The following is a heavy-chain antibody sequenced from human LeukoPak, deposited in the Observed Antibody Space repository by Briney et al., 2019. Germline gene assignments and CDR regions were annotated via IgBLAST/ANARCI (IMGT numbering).Heavy chain of an antibody. V-gene: IGHV4-34*01. J-gene: IGHJ4*02. Sequence: WETLSLTCAVYGGSFSGYYWSWIRQPPGKGLEWIGEINHSGSTNYNPSLKSRVTISVDTSKNQFSLKLSSVTAADTAVYYCARGSGKPDYWGQGTLVTVSS. CDR1: GGSFSGYY. CDR3: ARGSGKPDY. CDR2: INHSGST. D-gene: IGHD4-23*01.